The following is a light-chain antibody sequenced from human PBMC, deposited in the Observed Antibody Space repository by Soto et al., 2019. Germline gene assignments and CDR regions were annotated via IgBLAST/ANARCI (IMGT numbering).Light chain of an antibody. Sequence: EIVLTQSPGTLSLSPGERATLSCRASQSVSSSYLAWYQQKPDQAPRLLIYGASSRATGIPDRCSGSGSGRDFTLTISRLEPEDFAVYYCQQYGSSPLTFGGGTKVEIK. J-gene: IGKJ4*01. CDR3: QQYGSSPLT. CDR1: QSVSSSY. V-gene: IGKV3-20*01. CDR2: GAS.